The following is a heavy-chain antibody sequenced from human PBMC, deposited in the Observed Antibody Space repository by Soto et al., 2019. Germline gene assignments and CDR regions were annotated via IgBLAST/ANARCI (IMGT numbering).Heavy chain of an antibody. CDR2: IDDSGST. V-gene: IGHV4-30-4*01. Sequence: PSETLSLTCTVSGASISSGDYYWSWVRQPPGRGLEWIGNIDDSGSTYYNPSLKSRLTISVGTSKNHFSLRLNSVTAADTAIYFCARMSHYFGMSGRKKVFDYWGQGTLVTVSS. J-gene: IGHJ4*02. CDR3: ARMSHYFGMSGRKKVFDY. CDR1: GASISSGDYY. D-gene: IGHD3-3*01.